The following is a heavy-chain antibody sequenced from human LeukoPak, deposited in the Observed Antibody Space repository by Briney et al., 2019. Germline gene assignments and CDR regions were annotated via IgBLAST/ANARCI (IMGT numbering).Heavy chain of an antibody. J-gene: IGHJ1*01. CDR1: GCIFSTYA. Sequence: PWGSLRLSCAASGCIFSTYAMSWVRQAPGKGLEWVSAISGSGGTTYYADSVKGRYTISRDNSKNTLYLQMNSLRAEDTAVYYCVKNWRVTGPEWGQGTLVTVSS. V-gene: IGHV3-23*01. D-gene: IGHD1-1*01. CDR2: ISGSGGTT. CDR3: VKNWRVTGPE.